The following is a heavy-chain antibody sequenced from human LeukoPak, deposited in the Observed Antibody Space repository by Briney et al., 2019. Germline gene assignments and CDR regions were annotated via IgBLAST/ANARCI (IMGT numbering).Heavy chain of an antibody. CDR2: ISGSGGST. V-gene: IGHV3-23*01. J-gene: IGHJ4*02. CDR1: GFTFSSYA. CDR3: ARDVVGDLWFIPLDN. Sequence: GESLKISCAASGFTFSSYAMSWVRQAPGKGLEWVSAISGSGGSTYYADSVKGRFTISRDNSKNTLYLQMNSLRAEDTAVYYCARDVVGDLWFIPLDNWGQGTLVTVSS. D-gene: IGHD3-10*01.